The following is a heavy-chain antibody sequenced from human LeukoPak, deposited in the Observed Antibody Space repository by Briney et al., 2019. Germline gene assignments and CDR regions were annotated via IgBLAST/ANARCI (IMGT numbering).Heavy chain of an antibody. D-gene: IGHD6-13*01. J-gene: IGHJ4*02. Sequence: GGSLRLSCAASGFTFRSYAMTWVRQAPGKGLEWVSVISDSGGSTYYADSVKGRFTISRDNAKNSLNLQMNSLRAEDTAVYYCARDPYSSSWYSVHFDYWGQGTLVTVSS. CDR1: GFTFRSYA. V-gene: IGHV3-23*01. CDR2: ISDSGGST. CDR3: ARDPYSSSWYSVHFDY.